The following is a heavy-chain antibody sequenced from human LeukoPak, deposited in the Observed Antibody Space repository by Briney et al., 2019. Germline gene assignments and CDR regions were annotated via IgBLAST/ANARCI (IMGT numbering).Heavy chain of an antibody. J-gene: IGHJ6*03. CDR1: GGSISNYY. D-gene: IGHD7-27*01. V-gene: IGHV4-4*07. Sequence: PSETLSLTCTVSGGSISNYYWTWIRQPAGKGLEWIGRIYTSGTTNYNPSLKSRVTMSVDTSKNQFSLKLTSVTAADTAVYYCARNNNWGDAGYYYYMDVWGKGTTVTVSS. CDR2: IYTSGTT. CDR3: ARNNNWGDAGYYYYMDV.